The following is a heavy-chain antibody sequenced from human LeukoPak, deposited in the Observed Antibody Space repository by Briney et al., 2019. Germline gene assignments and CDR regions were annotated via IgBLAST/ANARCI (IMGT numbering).Heavy chain of an antibody. D-gene: IGHD6-13*01. CDR3: ARSRGGSSWYFYFDY. CDR1: GYTFTSYG. CDR2: ISAYNGNT. Sequence: GASVKVSCKASGYTFTSYGISWVRQAPGQGLEWMGWISAYNGNTNYAQKLQGRVTMTTDTSTSTAYMELRSLRSDDTAVYYCARSRGGSSWYFYFDYWGQGTLVTVSS. J-gene: IGHJ4*02. V-gene: IGHV1-18*04.